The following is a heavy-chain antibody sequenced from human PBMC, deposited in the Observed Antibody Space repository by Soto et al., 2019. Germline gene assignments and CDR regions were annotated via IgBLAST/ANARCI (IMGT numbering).Heavy chain of an antibody. Sequence: GASVKVSCKASGGTFSSYAISWVRQAPGQGLEWMGGIIPIFGTANYAQKFQGRVTITADESTSTAYMELSSLRSEDTAVYYCARCGGSYYYYGMDVWGQGTTVTVSS. J-gene: IGHJ6*02. CDR3: ARCGGSYYYYGMDV. D-gene: IGHD3-16*01. CDR1: GGTFSSYA. CDR2: IIPIFGTA. V-gene: IGHV1-69*13.